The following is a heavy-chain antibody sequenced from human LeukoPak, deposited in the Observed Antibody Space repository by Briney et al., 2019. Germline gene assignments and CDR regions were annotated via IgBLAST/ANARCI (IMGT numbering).Heavy chain of an antibody. V-gene: IGHV4-34*01. CDR3: ARAHWNDEIY. CDR1: GGSFSGYY. D-gene: IGHD1-1*01. J-gene: IGHJ4*02. Sequence: PSETLSLTCAVYGGSFSGYYWSWIRQPPGKGLEWIGEINHSGSTNYNPSLKSRVTISVDTSKNQFSLKLSSVTAADTAVYYCARAHWNDEIYWGQGTLVTVSS. CDR2: INHSGST.